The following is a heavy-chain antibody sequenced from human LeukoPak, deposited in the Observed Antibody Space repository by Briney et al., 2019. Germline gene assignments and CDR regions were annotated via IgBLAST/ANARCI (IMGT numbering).Heavy chain of an antibody. CDR3: ARDVYGLGDY. CDR2: INSDGSGP. CDR1: GFTFSNYW. Sequence: GGSLRLSCVASGFTFSNYWMHWVRQAPEKGLMWVSKINSDGSGPDYADSVKGRFTISRDNAKNTLYLHMNSLRAEDTAVYYCARDVYGLGDYWGQGTLVTVSS. D-gene: IGHD1-14*01. J-gene: IGHJ4*02. V-gene: IGHV3-74*01.